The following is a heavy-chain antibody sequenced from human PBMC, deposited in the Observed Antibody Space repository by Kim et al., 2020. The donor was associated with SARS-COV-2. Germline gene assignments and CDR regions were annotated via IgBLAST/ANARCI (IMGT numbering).Heavy chain of an antibody. CDR2: T. J-gene: IGHJ6*02. V-gene: IGHV1-46*01. CDR3: AYSKNYYGMDV. D-gene: IGHD1-26*01. Sequence: TSYEQKFQGGVTMTRDTSTSTVYMELSSLRSEDTAVYYCAYSKNYYGMDVWGQGTTVTVSS.